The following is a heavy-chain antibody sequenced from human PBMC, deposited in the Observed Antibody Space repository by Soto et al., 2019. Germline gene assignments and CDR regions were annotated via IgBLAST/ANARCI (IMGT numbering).Heavy chain of an antibody. CDR1: GGSISSYY. V-gene: IGHV4-59*01. CDR2: IYYSGST. J-gene: IGHJ3*02. D-gene: IGHD6-13*01. CDR3: ARDLHSSSWGDYDAFDI. Sequence: SETLSLTCTVSGGSISSYYWSWIRQPPGKGLEWIGYIYYSGSTNYNPSLKSRVTISVDTSKNQFSLKLSSVTAADTAVYYCARDLHSSSWGDYDAFDIWGQGTMVTV.